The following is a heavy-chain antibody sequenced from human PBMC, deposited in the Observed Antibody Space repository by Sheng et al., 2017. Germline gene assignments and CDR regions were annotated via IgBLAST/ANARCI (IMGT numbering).Heavy chain of an antibody. CDR3: ARSKGITIFGVVHGYMDV. Sequence: QVQLVQSGAEVKKPGSSVKVSCKASGGTFSSYAISWVRQAPGQGLEWMGGIIPIFGTANYAQKFQGRVTITTDESTSTAYMELSSLRSEDTAVYYCARSKGITIFGVVHGYMDVWGKGTTVTVSS. CDR2: IIPIFGTA. J-gene: IGHJ6*03. CDR1: GGTFSSYA. V-gene: IGHV1-69*05. D-gene: IGHD3-3*01.